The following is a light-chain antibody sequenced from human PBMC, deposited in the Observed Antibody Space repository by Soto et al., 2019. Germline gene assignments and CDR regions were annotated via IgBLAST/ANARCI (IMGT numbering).Light chain of an antibody. CDR2: DVS. J-gene: IGLJ3*02. CDR3: CSYAGTYSWV. V-gene: IGLV2-11*01. Sequence: QSALTQPRSVSGSPGQSVTISCTGSSSDVGAYNYVSWYQHHPGKAPKVMIFDVSERPSGVPDRFSGSKSGNTASLTISGLQAADEGDYYCCSYAGTYSWVFGGGTKLTVL. CDR1: SSDVGAYNY.